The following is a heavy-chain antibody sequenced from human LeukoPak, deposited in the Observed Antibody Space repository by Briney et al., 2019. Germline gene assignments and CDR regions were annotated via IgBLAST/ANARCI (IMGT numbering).Heavy chain of an antibody. V-gene: IGHV4-34*01. J-gene: IGHJ4*02. D-gene: IGHD6-19*01. CDR1: GGSFSGYY. Sequence: PSETLSLTCAVYGGSFSGYYWSWIRQPPGKGLEWIGEINHSGSTNYNPSLKSRVTISVDTSKNQFSLKLSSVTAADTAVYYCASLRGPQSPVAGNFDYWGQGTLVTVSS. CDR2: INHSGST. CDR3: ASLRGPQSPVAGNFDY.